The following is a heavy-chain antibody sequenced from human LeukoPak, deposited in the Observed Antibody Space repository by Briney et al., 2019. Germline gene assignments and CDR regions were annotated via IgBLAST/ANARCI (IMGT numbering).Heavy chain of an antibody. V-gene: IGHV3-30*18. Sequence: PGGSLRLSCAASGFTFSSYGMHWVRQAPGKGLEWVAVISYDGSNKYYADSVKGRFTISRDNSKNTLYLQMNSLRAEDTAVYYCAKDDGLLWFGGYFDYWGQGTLVTVSS. CDR1: GFTFSSYG. D-gene: IGHD3-10*01. J-gene: IGHJ4*02. CDR2: ISYDGSNK. CDR3: AKDDGLLWFGGYFDY.